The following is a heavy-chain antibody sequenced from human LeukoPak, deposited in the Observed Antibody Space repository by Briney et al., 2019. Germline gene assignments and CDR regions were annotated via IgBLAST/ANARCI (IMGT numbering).Heavy chain of an antibody. CDR1: GFTFSSYG. D-gene: IGHD3-16*01. J-gene: IGHJ4*02. Sequence: GGSLRLSCAASGFTFSSYGMHWVRQAPGKGLEWVAVISYDGSNKYYADSVKGRFTVSRDNAKKVVYLQMDDLRVEDTALYYCARGEVTYYLDSWGQGTLVTVSS. CDR2: ISYDGSNK. CDR3: ARGEVTYYLDS. V-gene: IGHV3-30*03.